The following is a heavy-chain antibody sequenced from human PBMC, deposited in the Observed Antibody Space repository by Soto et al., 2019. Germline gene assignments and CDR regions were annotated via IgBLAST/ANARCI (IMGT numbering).Heavy chain of an antibody. J-gene: IGHJ4*02. CDR2: MNPNSGNT. CDR1: GYTFTSYD. V-gene: IGHV1-8*01. D-gene: IGHD3-3*01. CDR3: ARRSGITIFGVVIMYYFDY. Sequence: ASVKVSCKASGYTFTSYDINWVRQATGQGLEWMGWMNPNSGNTGYAQKFQGRVTMTRNTSISTAYMELSSLRSEDTAVYYCARRSGITIFGVVIMYYFDYWGQGTLVTVSS.